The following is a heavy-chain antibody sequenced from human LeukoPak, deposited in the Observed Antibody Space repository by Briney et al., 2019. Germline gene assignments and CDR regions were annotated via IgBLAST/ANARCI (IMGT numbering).Heavy chain of an antibody. CDR3: AKEKLPSGYSFLTDY. CDR1: GFTFSSYS. D-gene: IGHD5-18*01. Sequence: GGSLRLSCAASGFTFSSYSMNWVRQAPGKGLEWVAVISYDGPSKYYADSVKGRFTISRDDSKSTLYLQMNSLRPEDTAVYYCAKEKLPSGYSFLTDYWGQGTLVTVSS. J-gene: IGHJ4*02. V-gene: IGHV3-30*18. CDR2: ISYDGPSK.